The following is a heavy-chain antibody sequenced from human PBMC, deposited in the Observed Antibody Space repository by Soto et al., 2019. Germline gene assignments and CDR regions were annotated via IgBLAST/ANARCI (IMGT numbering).Heavy chain of an antibody. Sequence: GESLKISCKGSGYSFAGYWITWVRQKPGKGLEWMGRIDPSDSQTYYSPSFRGHVTIAVTKSITTVFLQWSSLRASDTAMYYCARQIYDSDTGPNFQYYFESWGQGTPVTVSS. V-gene: IGHV5-10-1*01. D-gene: IGHD3-22*01. J-gene: IGHJ4*02. CDR1: GYSFAGYW. CDR2: IDPSDSQT. CDR3: ARQIYDSDTGPNFQYYFES.